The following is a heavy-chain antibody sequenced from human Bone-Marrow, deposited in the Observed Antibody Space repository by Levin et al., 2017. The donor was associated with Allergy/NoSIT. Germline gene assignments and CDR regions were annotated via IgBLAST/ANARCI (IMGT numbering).Heavy chain of an antibody. D-gene: IGHD5-18*01. CDR2: VNNGGNA. CDR3: AKAGYSYGYGRFDY. Sequence: PGGSLRLSCVGSGFTFSRYAMSWVRQAPGRGLEWVASVNNGGNAYYGDSVKGRFTVSRDNAKNSLYLQMNSLRTEDTALYYCAKAGYSYGYGRFDYWGQGSLVTVSS. CDR1: GFTFSRYA. J-gene: IGHJ4*02. V-gene: IGHV3-20*04.